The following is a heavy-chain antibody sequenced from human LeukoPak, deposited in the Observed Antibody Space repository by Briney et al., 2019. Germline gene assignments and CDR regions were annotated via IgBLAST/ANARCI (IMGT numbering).Heavy chain of an antibody. D-gene: IGHD6-13*01. CDR1: GYTFTGYY. CDR3: ARVCIAAAGKVGNWFDP. Sequence: ASVKVSCKASGYTFTGYYMHWVQQAPGQGLEWMGWINPNSGGTNYAQKFQGRVTMTRDTSISTAYMELSRLRSDDTAVYYCARVCIAAAGKVGNWFDPWGQGTLVTVSS. V-gene: IGHV1-2*02. J-gene: IGHJ5*02. CDR2: INPNSGGT.